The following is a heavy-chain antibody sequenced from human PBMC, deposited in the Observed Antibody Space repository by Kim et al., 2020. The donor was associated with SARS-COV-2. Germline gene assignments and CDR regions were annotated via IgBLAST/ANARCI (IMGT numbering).Heavy chain of an antibody. J-gene: IGHJ5*02. CDR1: GGSISSGGYY. Sequence: SETLSLTCTVSGGSISSGGYYWSWIRQHPGKGLEWIGYIYYSGSTYYNPSLKSRVTISVDTSKNQFSLKLSSVTAADTAVYYCARDLGAYGSGSYGSRWFDPWGQGTLVTVSS. CDR2: IYYSGST. D-gene: IGHD3-10*01. CDR3: ARDLGAYGSGSYGSRWFDP. V-gene: IGHV4-31*03.